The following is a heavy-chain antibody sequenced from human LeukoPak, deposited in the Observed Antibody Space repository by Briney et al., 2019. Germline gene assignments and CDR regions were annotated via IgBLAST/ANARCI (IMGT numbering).Heavy chain of an antibody. CDR3: XGSGSRYDTSWFDP. J-gene: IGHJ5*02. D-gene: IGHD1-26*01. CDR2: ISGGGDAT. Sequence: XXXSCXASDFIFITYAMSWVRQAPGKGLEWVSTISGGGDATYYADSVKGRFTISRDNAKNTLYLQMNRLREEDTGVYYXXGSGSRYDTSWFDPWGQGTLVTVSS. V-gene: IGHV3-23*01. CDR1: DFIFITYA.